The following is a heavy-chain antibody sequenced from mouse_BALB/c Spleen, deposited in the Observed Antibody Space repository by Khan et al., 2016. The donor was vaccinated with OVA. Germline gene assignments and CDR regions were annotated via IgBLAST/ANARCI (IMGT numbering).Heavy chain of an antibody. CDR1: GYTFTDYY. V-gene: IGHV1-77*01. Sequence: QVQLQQSGAELARPGASVKLSCKASGYTFTDYYINWVKQRTGQGLEWIGEISPGSGDTYYNERFKGKATLTADKSSSPAYMPLSSLTSEASAVYCCARRNYFGYTFADWGQGTLVTVSA. CDR3: ARRNYFGYTFAD. CDR2: ISPGSGDT. D-gene: IGHD1-2*01. J-gene: IGHJ3*01.